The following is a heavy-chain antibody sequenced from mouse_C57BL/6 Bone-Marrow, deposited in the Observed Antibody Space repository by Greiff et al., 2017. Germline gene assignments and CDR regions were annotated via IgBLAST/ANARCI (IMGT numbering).Heavy chain of an antibody. J-gene: IGHJ2*01. Sequence: VQLQQSGPVLVKPGASVKMSCKASGYTFTDYYMNWVKQSHGKSLEWIGVINPYNGGTSYNQKFQGKATITADTSSNTAYLQLSSLTSEDTAVYYCTTAYGSLFDYWGQGTTLTVSS. CDR3: TTAYGSLFDY. D-gene: IGHD1-2*01. CDR1: GYTFTDYY. CDR2: INPYNGGT. V-gene: IGHV1-19*01.